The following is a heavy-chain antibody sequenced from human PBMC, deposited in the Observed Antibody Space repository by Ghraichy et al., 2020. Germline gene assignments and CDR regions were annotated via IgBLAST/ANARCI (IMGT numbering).Heavy chain of an antibody. CDR3: ARPNSSGWGDAFDI. V-gene: IGHV4-38-2*02. D-gene: IGHD6-19*01. J-gene: IGHJ3*02. CDR2: IYHSGSS. CDR1: GFSISSDYY. Sequence: SETLSLTCTVSGFSISSDYYSGCIRQPPVKGLEWIGTIYHSGSSYYNPSLKSRVTMSVDTSKNEFSLNLSSVTAADTAVYYCARPNSSGWGDAFDIWGQGTMVIHSS.